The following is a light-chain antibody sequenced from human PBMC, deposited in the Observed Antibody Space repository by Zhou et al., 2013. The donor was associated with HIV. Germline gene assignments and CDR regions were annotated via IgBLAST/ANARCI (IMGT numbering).Light chain of an antibody. V-gene: IGKV1-39*01. Sequence: DIQMTQAPSSLSASLGDGVVITCRANQSIEIYVNWYRQRPGKAPELLISFASDLQSGVSSRFIGRGSGTEFTLLITNLQREDFTHYFCQQSYSTPPTFAQGTRL. CDR3: QQSYSTPPT. J-gene: IGKJ5*01. CDR2: FAS. CDR1: QSIEIY.